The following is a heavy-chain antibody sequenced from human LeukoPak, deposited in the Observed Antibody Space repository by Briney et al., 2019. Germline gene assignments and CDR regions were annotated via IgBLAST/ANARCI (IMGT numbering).Heavy chain of an antibody. V-gene: IGHV4-34*01. CDR1: GGSFSGYY. CDR3: ASLTYYYDSSGYCYLDYFDY. J-gene: IGHJ4*02. D-gene: IGHD3-22*01. CDR2: INHSGNT. Sequence: PSETLSLTCAVYGGSFSGYYWSWIRQPPGKGREWIGEINHSGNTNYNPSLKSRVTISVDTSKNQFSLKLSSVTAADTAVYYCASLTYYYDSSGYCYLDYFDYWGQGTLVTVSS.